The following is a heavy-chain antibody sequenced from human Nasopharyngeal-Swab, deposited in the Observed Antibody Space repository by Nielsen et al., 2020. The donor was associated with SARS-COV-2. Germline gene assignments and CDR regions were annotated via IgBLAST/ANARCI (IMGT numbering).Heavy chain of an antibody. V-gene: IGHV4-59*13. J-gene: IGHJ6*03. CDR3: ARVGGLWSAGFYYYYMDV. Sequence: PGKGLEWIGYIYYSGSTNYNPSLKSRVTISVDTSKNQFSLKLSSVTAADTAVYYCARVGGLWSAGFYYYYMDVRGKGTTVTVSS. D-gene: IGHD3-3*01. CDR2: IYYSGST.